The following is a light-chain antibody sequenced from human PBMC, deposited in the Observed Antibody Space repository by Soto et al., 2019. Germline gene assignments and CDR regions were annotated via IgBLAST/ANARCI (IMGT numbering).Light chain of an antibody. CDR3: QSYDSSRSGWV. J-gene: IGLJ3*02. CDR2: GNS. V-gene: IGLV1-40*01. CDR1: SFNIGACYD. Sequence: QSVLTQPPSVSGAPGQRVTISCTGSSFNIGACYDVHWYQQLPGTAPKLLIYGNSNRPSGVPDRFSGSTSGTSASLAITGLQAEDEAEYYCQSYDSSRSGWVFGGGTKLTVL.